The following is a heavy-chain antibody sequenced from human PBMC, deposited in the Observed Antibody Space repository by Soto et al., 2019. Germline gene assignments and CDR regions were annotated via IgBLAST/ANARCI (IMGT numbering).Heavy chain of an antibody. J-gene: IGHJ1*01. Sequence: QVQLVESGGGVVQPGRSLRLSCAASGFTFSSYGMHWVRQAPGKGLEWVAVISYDGSNKYYADSVKGRFTISRDNSKNTLYLQMNSLRAEDTAVYYCAKDRRYIVVVVAATSYFQHWGQGTLVTVSS. CDR2: ISYDGSNK. CDR1: GFTFSSYG. V-gene: IGHV3-30*18. D-gene: IGHD2-15*01. CDR3: AKDRRYIVVVVAATSYFQH.